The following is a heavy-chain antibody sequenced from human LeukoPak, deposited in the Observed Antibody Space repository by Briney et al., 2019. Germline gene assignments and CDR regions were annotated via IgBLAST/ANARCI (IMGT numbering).Heavy chain of an antibody. J-gene: IGHJ4*02. CDR2: IIPIFGTA. Sequence: GASVKVSCKASGGTFSSYAISWVRQAPGQGLEWMGGIIPIFGTANYAQKFQGRVTITADESTSTAYMELSSLRSEDTAVYYCASLYGSGSYQDYWGQGTLVTVSS. CDR3: ASLYGSGSYQDY. D-gene: IGHD3-10*01. V-gene: IGHV1-69*13. CDR1: GGTFSSYA.